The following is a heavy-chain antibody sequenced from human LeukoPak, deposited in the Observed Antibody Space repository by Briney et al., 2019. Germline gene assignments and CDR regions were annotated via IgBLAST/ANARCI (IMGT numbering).Heavy chain of an antibody. J-gene: IGHJ3*02. CDR3: ARARIAVAGRNAFDI. D-gene: IGHD6-19*01. V-gene: IGHV1-2*02. CDR1: GYTFTGYY. CDR2: INPNSGGT. Sequence: GASVKVSCMASGYTFTGYYMHWVRQAPGQGLEWMGWINPNSGGTNYAQKFQGRVTMTRDTSISTAYMELSRLRSDDTAVYYCARARIAVAGRNAFDIWGQGTMVTVSS.